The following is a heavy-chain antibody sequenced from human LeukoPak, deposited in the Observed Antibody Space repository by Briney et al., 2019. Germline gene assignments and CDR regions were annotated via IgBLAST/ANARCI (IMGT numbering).Heavy chain of an antibody. D-gene: IGHD3-16*02. J-gene: IGHJ4*02. Sequence: GGSLRLSCAASGFIFSNYDMNWVRQAPGKGLEWVSYISSSSSSMSYADSVKGRFTISRDNAKNSLSLQMNSLRDEDTAVYYCARDAPPVVWGQGALVTVSS. CDR2: ISSSSSSM. CDR1: GFIFSNYD. CDR3: ARDAPPVV. V-gene: IGHV3-48*02.